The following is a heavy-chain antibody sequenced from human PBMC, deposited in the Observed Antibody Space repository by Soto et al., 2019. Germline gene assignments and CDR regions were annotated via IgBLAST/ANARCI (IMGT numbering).Heavy chain of an antibody. CDR2: ITGNGDTT. Sequence: EVQLLESGGGLVQPGGSLRLSCAASGFIFRINAMSWVRQAPGRGLDWVSSITGNGDTTYYPDSVKGRFTISRDNSKNTLFLQMKSLRVEDTAGYYCALDRPNYFGSGGGYYKSGGDHWGQGILVTVSS. CDR3: ALDRPNYFGSGGGYYKSGGDH. J-gene: IGHJ5*02. D-gene: IGHD3-10*01. CDR1: GFIFRINA. V-gene: IGHV3-23*01.